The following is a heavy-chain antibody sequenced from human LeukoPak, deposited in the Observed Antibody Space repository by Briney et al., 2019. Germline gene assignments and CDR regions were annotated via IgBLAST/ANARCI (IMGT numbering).Heavy chain of an antibody. CDR1: GYTFTSYY. CDR2: INPSGGST. D-gene: IGHD2-2*02. J-gene: IGHJ6*02. V-gene: IGHV1-46*01. Sequence: GASVKVSCKASGYTFTSYYMHWVRQAPGQGLEWMGIINPSGGSTSYAQKFQGRVTMTRDTSTSTAYVELSSLRSEDTAVYYCARAGYCSSTSCYTVRAYYYYGMDVWGQGTTVTVSS. CDR3: ARAGYCSSTSCYTVRAYYYYGMDV.